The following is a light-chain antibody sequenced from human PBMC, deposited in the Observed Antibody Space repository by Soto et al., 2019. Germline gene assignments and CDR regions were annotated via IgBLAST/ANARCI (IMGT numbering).Light chain of an antibody. Sequence: DIQVTQSPSSLSASLGDRVSITCRASRDISNYLAWYQQKPGQVPRLLISAASSLHSGVPSRFSGSGSGTDFTLTIGSLQPEDIATYFCQKYDTAPLTFGGGTKVEIK. CDR1: RDISNY. CDR3: QKYDTAPLT. J-gene: IGKJ4*01. V-gene: IGKV1-27*01. CDR2: AAS.